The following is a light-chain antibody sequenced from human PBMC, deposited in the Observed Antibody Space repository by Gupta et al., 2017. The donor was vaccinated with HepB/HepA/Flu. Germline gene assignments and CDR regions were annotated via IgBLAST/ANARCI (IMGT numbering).Light chain of an antibody. CDR2: WAS. V-gene: IGKV4-1*01. J-gene: IGKJ4*01. CDR1: QSLLYISNNKNY. CDR3: QKYFSTLLT. Sequence: IVIAPSPDSLTVSLGETATINCKSSQSLLYISNNKNYVAWYQQKTGQPHNLLISWASPRESGVPDRFSGSGSGTDFTLTISSLQVEYVAVYYCQKYFSTLLTFGGGTKVEIK.